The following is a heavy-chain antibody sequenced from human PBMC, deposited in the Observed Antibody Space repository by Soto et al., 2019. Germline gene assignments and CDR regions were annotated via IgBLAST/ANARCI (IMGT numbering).Heavy chain of an antibody. V-gene: IGHV5-51*01. CDR1: GYDFSTYW. J-gene: IGHJ4*02. Sequence: GESLKISCKGSGYDFSTYWIGWVRQMPGKGLDLMGVIFPRDSDTKHSPSFEGRVILSADTSTDSAYLQWNSLKAPDTGVYYCARFESFQPNMAIDYWGEGTPVTVSS. CDR3: ARFESFQPNMAIDY. D-gene: IGHD3-10*01. CDR2: IFPRDSDT.